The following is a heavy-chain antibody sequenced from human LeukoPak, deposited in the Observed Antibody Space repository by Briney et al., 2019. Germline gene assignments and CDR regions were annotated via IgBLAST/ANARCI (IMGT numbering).Heavy chain of an antibody. Sequence: SETLSLTCAVYGGSFSGYYWSWIRQPPGKGLEWIGEINRSGSTNYNPSLKSRVTISVDTSKNQFSLKLSSVTAADTAVYYCATASPYSGYYYYYMDVWGKGTTVTVSS. CDR1: GGSFSGYY. CDR3: ATASPYSGYYYYYMDV. V-gene: IGHV4-34*01. CDR2: INRSGST. D-gene: IGHD1-26*01. J-gene: IGHJ6*03.